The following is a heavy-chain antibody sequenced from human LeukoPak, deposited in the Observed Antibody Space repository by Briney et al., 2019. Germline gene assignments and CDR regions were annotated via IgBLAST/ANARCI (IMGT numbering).Heavy chain of an antibody. D-gene: IGHD2-15*01. V-gene: IGHV3-21*01. CDR1: GFTFSSYY. J-gene: IGHJ4*02. Sequence: GGSLRLSCAASGFTFSSYYMNWVRQAPGKGLEWVSSISSSSSYTYYADSVKGRFTISRDNAKNSLYLQMNSLRAEDTAVYYCARVSREMATLRPFDDWGQGTLVTVSS. CDR3: ARVSREMATLRPFDD. CDR2: ISSSSSYT.